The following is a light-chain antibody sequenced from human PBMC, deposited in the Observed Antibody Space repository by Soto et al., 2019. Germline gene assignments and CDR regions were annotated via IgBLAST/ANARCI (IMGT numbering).Light chain of an antibody. CDR3: QQYGSSPRA. V-gene: IGKV3-20*01. CDR2: GAS. CDR1: QSVRSNY. Sequence: PGERATLSCRASQSVRSNYLAWYQQKPGRAPRLLIYGASSRATCIPDRFSGSGSGTVFTLTISRLEPEDFAVYYCQQYGSSPRAFGGGTKVEI. J-gene: IGKJ4*01.